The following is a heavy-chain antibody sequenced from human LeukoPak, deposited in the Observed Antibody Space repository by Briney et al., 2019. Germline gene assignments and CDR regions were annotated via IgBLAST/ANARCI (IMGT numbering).Heavy chain of an antibody. V-gene: IGHV3-20*04. CDR3: ARGYCSRTSCYFDY. D-gene: IGHD2-2*01. Sequence: GGSLRLSCAASGFTFDDYGMSWVRQAPGKGLEWVSGIYWNGGSTGYADSVKGRFTISSDNDKNSLYLQISSRRAETTVLYYCARGYCSRTSCYFDYWGQGTLVTVS. J-gene: IGHJ4*02. CDR1: GFTFDDYG. CDR2: IYWNGGST.